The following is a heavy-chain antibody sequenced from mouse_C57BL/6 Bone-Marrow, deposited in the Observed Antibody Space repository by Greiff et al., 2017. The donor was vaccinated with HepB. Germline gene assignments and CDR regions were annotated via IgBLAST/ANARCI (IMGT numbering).Heavy chain of an antibody. CDR3: ARDVYGSSSWYFDV. D-gene: IGHD1-1*01. CDR2: SRNKANDYTT. CDR1: GFTFSDFY. J-gene: IGHJ1*03. V-gene: IGHV7-1*01. Sequence: EVQLVESGGGLVQSGRSLRLSCATSGFTFSDFYMEWVRQAPGKGLEWIAASRNKANDYTTEYSASVKGRFIVSRDTSQSILYLQMNALRAEDTAIYYCARDVYGSSSWYFDVWGTGTTVTVSS.